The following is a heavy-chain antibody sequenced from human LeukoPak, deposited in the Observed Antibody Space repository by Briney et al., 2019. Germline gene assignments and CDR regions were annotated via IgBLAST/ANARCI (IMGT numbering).Heavy chain of an antibody. V-gene: IGHV1-69*13. CDR3: ARGVQLERRSWFDP. Sequence: ASVKVSCKASGGTFSSYAISWVRQAPGQGLEWMGGIIPIFGTANDPPKFQGTVTITADESTSTAYMGLSSLRSEDTAVYYCARGVQLERRSWFDPWGQGTLVTVSS. D-gene: IGHD1-1*01. CDR1: GGTFSSYA. CDR2: IIPIFGTA. J-gene: IGHJ5*02.